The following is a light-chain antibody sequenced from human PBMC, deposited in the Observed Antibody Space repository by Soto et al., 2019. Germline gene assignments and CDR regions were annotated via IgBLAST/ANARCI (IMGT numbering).Light chain of an antibody. J-gene: IGKJ2*01. Sequence: DIQMTQSPSSLSASVGDRVTITCRASQTISSYLNWYQQRPGKAPKLLIYAASSLQSGVAPRFSGSGSGTYFTLTSSSLQPEDFATYYCQQSHSSPYTFGQGTKLEIK. CDR3: QQSHSSPYT. V-gene: IGKV1-39*01. CDR1: QTISSY. CDR2: AAS.